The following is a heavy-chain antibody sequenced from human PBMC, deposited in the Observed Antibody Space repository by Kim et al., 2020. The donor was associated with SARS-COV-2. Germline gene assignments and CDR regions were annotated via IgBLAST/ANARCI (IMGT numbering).Heavy chain of an antibody. Sequence: SETLSLTCTVSGGSISSYYWSWIRQPPGKGLEWIGYIYYSGSTNYNPSLKSRVTISVDTSKNQFSLKLSSVTAADTAVYYCARDNRLLRYFDWQTPRGYFDLWGRGTLVTVSS. D-gene: IGHD3-9*01. CDR1: GGSISSYY. CDR2: IYYSGST. J-gene: IGHJ2*01. CDR3: ARDNRLLRYFDWQTPRGYFDL. V-gene: IGHV4-59*01.